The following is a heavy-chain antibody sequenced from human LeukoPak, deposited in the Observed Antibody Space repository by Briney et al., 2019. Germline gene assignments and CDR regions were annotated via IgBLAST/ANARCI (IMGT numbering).Heavy chain of an antibody. D-gene: IGHD1-7*01. CDR3: ASLYNWNYPVDY. CDR1: GFTFSDYY. J-gene: IGHJ4*02. CDR2: ISSSGSTI. Sequence: GGSLRLSCAASGFTFSDYYMSWIRQAPGKGQEWVSYISSSGSTIYYADSVKGRFTISRDNAKNSLYLQMNSLRAEDTAVYYCASLYNWNYPVDYWGQGTLVTVSS. V-gene: IGHV3-11*01.